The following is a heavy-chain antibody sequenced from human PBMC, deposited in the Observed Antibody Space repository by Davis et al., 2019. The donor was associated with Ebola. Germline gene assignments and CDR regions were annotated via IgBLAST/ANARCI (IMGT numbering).Heavy chain of an antibody. J-gene: IGHJ4*02. CDR2: FDPEDGET. V-gene: IGHV1-24*01. CDR1: GYTFTSYY. CDR3: ATSYSNYEGYFDY. Sequence: ASVKVSCKASGYTFTSYYMHWVRQAPGKGLEWMGGFDPEDGETIYAQKFQGRVTMTEDTSTDTAYMELSSLRSEDTAVYYCATSYSNYEGYFDYWGQGTLVTVSS. D-gene: IGHD4-11*01.